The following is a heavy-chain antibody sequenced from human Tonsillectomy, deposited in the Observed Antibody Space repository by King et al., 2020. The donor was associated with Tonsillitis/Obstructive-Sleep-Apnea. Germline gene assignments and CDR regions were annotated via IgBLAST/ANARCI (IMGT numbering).Heavy chain of an antibody. D-gene: IGHD2-8*01. Sequence: VQLVESGGGLVQPGGSLRLSCAASGFTFSRYWMSWVRQAPGKGLEWVANIKQDGSEKYYVDSVKGRFTISRDNAKNSLYLQMNSLRAEDTAVYYCGPTNGGSFPRFDYWGQGTLVTVSS. V-gene: IGHV3-7*02. CDR2: IKQDGSEK. CDR3: GPTNGGSFPRFDY. CDR1: GFTFSRYW. J-gene: IGHJ4*02.